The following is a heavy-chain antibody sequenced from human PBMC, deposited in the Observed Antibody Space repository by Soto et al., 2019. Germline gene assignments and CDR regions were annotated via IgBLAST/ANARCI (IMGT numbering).Heavy chain of an antibody. CDR2: ISYDGSNK. CDR3: AKDFEYKAGTGWYFDL. CDR1: GFTFSSYG. J-gene: IGHJ2*01. Sequence: QVQLVESGGGVVQPGRSLRLSCAASGFTFSSYGMHWVRQAPGKGLEWVAVISYDGSNKYYADSVKGRFTISRDNSKNTLYLQMNSLRAEDTAVYYCAKDFEYKAGTGWYFDLWGRGTLVTVSS. V-gene: IGHV3-30*18. D-gene: IGHD6-13*01.